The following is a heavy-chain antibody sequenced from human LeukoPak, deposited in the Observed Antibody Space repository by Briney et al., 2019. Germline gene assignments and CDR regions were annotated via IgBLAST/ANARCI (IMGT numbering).Heavy chain of an antibody. Sequence: SVKVSCKASGGTFSSYAISWVRQAPGQGLEWMGGIIPIFGTANYAQKFQGRVTITTDESSSTAYMELSSLRSEDTAVYYCASNFWSNQPAGYYYYYYYMDVWGKGTTVTVSS. CDR1: GGTFSSYA. CDR3: ASNFWSNQPAGYYYYYYYMDV. J-gene: IGHJ6*03. CDR2: IIPIFGTA. V-gene: IGHV1-69*05. D-gene: IGHD3-3*01.